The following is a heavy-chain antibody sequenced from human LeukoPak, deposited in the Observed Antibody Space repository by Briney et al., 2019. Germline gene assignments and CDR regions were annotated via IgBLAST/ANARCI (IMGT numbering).Heavy chain of an antibody. Sequence: GGSLRLSCAASGFTFSSYEMNWVRQAPGKGLEWVAIIWNDGSKKYYGDSVKGRFTISRDNSNNTLFLQVNSLRAEDTAVYYCARVIGSGLYYYYMDVWGKGTTVIVSS. D-gene: IGHD3-10*01. CDR3: ARVIGSGLYYYYMDV. V-gene: IGHV3-33*08. CDR2: IWNDGSKK. CDR1: GFTFSSYE. J-gene: IGHJ6*03.